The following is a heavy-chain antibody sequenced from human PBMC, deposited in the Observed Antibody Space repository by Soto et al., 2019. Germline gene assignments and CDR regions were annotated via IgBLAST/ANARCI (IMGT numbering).Heavy chain of an antibody. V-gene: IGHV3-30*18. CDR2: ISYDGSNK. D-gene: IGHD2-2*02. CDR3: AKDSCRIVVVPAAIQDYYYGMDV. Sequence: EGSLRLSCAASGFTFSSYGMHWVRQAPGKGLEWVAVISYDGSNKYYADSVKGRFTISRDNSKNTLYLQMNSLRAEDTAVYYCAKDSCRIVVVPAAIQDYYYGMDVWGQGTQGTVSS. J-gene: IGHJ6*02. CDR1: GFTFSSYG.